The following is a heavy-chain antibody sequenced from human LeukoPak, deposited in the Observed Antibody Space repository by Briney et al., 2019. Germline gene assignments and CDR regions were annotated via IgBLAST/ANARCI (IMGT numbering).Heavy chain of an antibody. J-gene: IGHJ6*02. CDR3: ARAGYCSSTSCDSPYYYYGMDV. V-gene: IGHV4-4*07. CDR1: GGSISSYY. CDR2: IYTSGST. Sequence: SETLSLTCTVSGGSISSYYWSWIRQPAGKGLEWIGRIYTSGSTNYNPSLKSRVTMSVDTSKNQFSLKLSPVTAADTAVYYCARAGYCSSTSCDSPYYYYGMDVWGQGTTVTVSS. D-gene: IGHD2-2*02.